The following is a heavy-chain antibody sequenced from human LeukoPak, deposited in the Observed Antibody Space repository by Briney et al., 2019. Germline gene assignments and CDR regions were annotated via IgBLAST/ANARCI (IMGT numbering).Heavy chain of an antibody. CDR2: ISSSSSYI. CDR3: ARGRTGGYFDY. D-gene: IGHD2-8*02. J-gene: IGHJ4*02. CDR1: GFTFSSYS. Sequence: GGSLRHSCAASGFTFSSYSMNWVRQAPGKGLEWVSSISSSSSYIYYADSVKGRFTISRDNAKNSLYLQMNSLRAEDTAVYYCARGRTGGYFDYWGQGTLVTVSS. V-gene: IGHV3-21*04.